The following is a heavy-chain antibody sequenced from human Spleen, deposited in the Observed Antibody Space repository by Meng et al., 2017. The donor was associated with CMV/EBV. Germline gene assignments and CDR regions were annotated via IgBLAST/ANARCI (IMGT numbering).Heavy chain of an antibody. CDR1: FSDYY. CDR2: IYHSGST. CDR3: ARRGLGLCSSTSCYTRWFDP. D-gene: IGHD2-2*02. J-gene: IGHJ5*02. Sequence: FSDYYWSWIRQPPGKGLEWVAEIYHSGSTNYNPSIKSRVTISIDTSKNQFSLNLTSVIAADTAVYYCARRGLGLCSSTSCYTRWFDPWGQGTLVTVSS. V-gene: IGHV4-34*01.